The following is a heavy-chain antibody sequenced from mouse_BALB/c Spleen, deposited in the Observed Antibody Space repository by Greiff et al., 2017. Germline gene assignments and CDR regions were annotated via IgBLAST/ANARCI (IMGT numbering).Heavy chain of an antibody. V-gene: IGHV5-6-5*01. D-gene: IGHD1-1*01. Sequence: EVKLQESGGGLVKPGGSLKLSCAASGFTFSSYAMSWVRQTPEKRLEWVASISSGGSTYYPDSVKGRFTISRDNARNILYLQMSSLRSEDTAMYYCAREADYYGSSSDAMDYWGQGTSVTVSS. CDR2: ISSGGST. CDR3: AREADYYGSSSDAMDY. CDR1: GFTFSSYA. J-gene: IGHJ4*01.